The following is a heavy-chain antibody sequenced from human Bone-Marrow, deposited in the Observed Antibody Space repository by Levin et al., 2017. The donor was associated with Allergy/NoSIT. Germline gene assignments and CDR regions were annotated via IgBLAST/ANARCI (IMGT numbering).Heavy chain of an antibody. CDR2: IYWDDDK. Sequence: SGPTLVKPTQTLTLSCSFSGFSLSSNGVGVGWIRQAPGKALEWLALIYWDDDKRYSPSLKSRPTITKDPSKTQAVLTMTNMASVDTGTYYCAHHKFWFGELPFDYWGRGSLVTVSS. CDR3: AHHKFWFGELPFDY. D-gene: IGHD3-10*01. V-gene: IGHV2-5*02. CDR1: GFSLSSNGVG. J-gene: IGHJ4*02.